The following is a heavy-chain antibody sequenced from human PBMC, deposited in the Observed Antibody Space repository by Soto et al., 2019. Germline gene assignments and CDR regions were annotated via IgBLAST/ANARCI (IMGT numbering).Heavy chain of an antibody. CDR3: ARESGGATATLDYYCFYMDV. CDR1: GDTFNDYY. D-gene: IGHD5-12*01. CDR2: INPNGGVT. J-gene: IGHJ6*03. V-gene: IGHV1-2*04. Sequence: QVQLVQSGAEVKRPGASVTVSCRSSGDTFNDYYIHWVRQAPGQGREWMGWINPNGGVTKYAQKFQGWVSMTRDTSIRTVYMQLSRLRSDDTAVYYCARESGGATATLDYYCFYMDVWGTGTTVTVSS.